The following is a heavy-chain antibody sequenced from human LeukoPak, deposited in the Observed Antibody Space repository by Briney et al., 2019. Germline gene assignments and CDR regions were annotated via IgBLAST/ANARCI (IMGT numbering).Heavy chain of an antibody. Sequence: PSETLSLTCAVYGGSFSGYYWSWIRQPPGKGLEWIGEINHSGSTNYNPSLKSRVTISVDTSKNQFSLKLSSVTAADTAVYYCASLHPYYYDSSGYPDYWGQGTLVTVSS. CDR3: ASLHPYYYDSSGYPDY. V-gene: IGHV4-34*01. D-gene: IGHD3-22*01. CDR1: GGSFSGYY. J-gene: IGHJ4*02. CDR2: INHSGST.